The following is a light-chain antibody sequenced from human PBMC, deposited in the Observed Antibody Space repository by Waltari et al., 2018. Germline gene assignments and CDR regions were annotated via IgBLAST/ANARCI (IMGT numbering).Light chain of an antibody. J-gene: IGKJ1*01. Sequence: DIQMTQSPSSLSASVGDRVTITCRAGQSISNFLNWYEQKPGKAPKLLIYAASSLESGVPRRFSGSGSGTDFTLTIASLQPEDFATYYCQQSYDLPWTFGQGTKVEI. CDR1: QSISNF. CDR3: QQSYDLPWT. V-gene: IGKV1-39*01. CDR2: AAS.